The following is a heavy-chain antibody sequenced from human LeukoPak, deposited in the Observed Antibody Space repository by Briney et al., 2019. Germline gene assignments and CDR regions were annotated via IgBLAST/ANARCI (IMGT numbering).Heavy chain of an antibody. CDR3: ARVGTYYDYVWGSSPFDY. CDR1: GFTFSIYW. V-gene: IGHV3-7*01. J-gene: IGHJ4*02. D-gene: IGHD3-16*01. Sequence: GGSLRLSCAAAGFTFSIYWMSWVRQAPGKGLEWVASMKGDGSVKHFLDSVEGRFTISRDNAKNSLYLQMNSLRAEDTAVYYCARVGTYYDYVWGSSPFDYWGQGTLVTVSS. CDR2: MKGDGSVK.